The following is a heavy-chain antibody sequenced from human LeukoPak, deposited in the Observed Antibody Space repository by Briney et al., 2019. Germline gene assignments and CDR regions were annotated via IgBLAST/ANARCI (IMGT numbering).Heavy chain of an antibody. CDR2: IYHSGST. V-gene: IGHV4-30-2*01. Sequence: PSQTLSLTCTVSGGSISSGGYYWSWIRQPPGKGLEWIGYIYHSGSTYYNPSLKSRVTIPVDRSKNQFSLKLSSVTAADTAVYYCATLKRGGYWGQGTLVTVSS. CDR3: ATLKRGGY. D-gene: IGHD3-16*01. J-gene: IGHJ4*02. CDR1: GGSISSGGYY.